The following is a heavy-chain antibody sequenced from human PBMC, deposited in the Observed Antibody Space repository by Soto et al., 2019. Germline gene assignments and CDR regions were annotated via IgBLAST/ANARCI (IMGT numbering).Heavy chain of an antibody. CDR3: ARGVVVTAIDY. CDR2: INAGNGNT. Sequence: ASVKVSCKAFGYIFTSYAMHWVRQASGQRHEWIGWINAGNGNTKYSQKFQGRFTITRDPSASTAYMELRGLRSEDTAVGFCARGVVVTAIDYWGQGTLVTVSS. D-gene: IGHD2-21*02. J-gene: IGHJ4*02. CDR1: GYIFTSYA. V-gene: IGHV1-3*01.